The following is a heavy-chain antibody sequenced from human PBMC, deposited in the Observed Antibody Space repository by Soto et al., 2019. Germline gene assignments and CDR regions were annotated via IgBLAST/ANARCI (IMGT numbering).Heavy chain of an antibody. CDR2: IYPGDSDT. Sequence: PGESLKISCKGSGYSFSTYWIGWVRQTPGKGLEWMGTIYPGDSDTRYSPSFQGQVTISADKSISTAYLQWSSLKASDTAMYYCARLHGSVIPFDYWGQGTLVTVSS. CDR3: ARLHGSVIPFDY. V-gene: IGHV5-51*01. J-gene: IGHJ4*02. D-gene: IGHD3-10*01. CDR1: GYSFSTYW.